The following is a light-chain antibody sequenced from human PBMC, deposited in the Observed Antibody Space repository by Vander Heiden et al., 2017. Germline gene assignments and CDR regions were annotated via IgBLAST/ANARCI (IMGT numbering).Light chain of an antibody. CDR1: QSVLYSSNNKNY. J-gene: IGKJ4*01. V-gene: IGKV4-1*01. CDR3: QQDSSTPLT. CDR2: WAS. Sequence: DIVMTQSPDSLAVSLAERATINCKSSQSVLYSSNNKNYLAWYQQKPGQPPKLLIYWASTRESGVPDRFSGSGSGTDFTLTISSLQAEDVAVYYCQQDSSTPLTFGGGTKAEIK.